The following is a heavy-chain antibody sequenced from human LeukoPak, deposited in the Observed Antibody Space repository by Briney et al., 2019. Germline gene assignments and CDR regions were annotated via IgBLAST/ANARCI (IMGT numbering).Heavy chain of an antibody. Sequence: GASVKVSCKASGGTFSSYAISWVRQAPGQGLEWMGGIIPIFGTANYAQKFQGRVTITADESTSTAYMELSSLRSEDTAVYYCARARKSRWHPDAFDIWGQGTMVTVSS. V-gene: IGHV1-69*13. J-gene: IGHJ3*02. CDR3: ARARKSRWHPDAFDI. D-gene: IGHD1-14*01. CDR2: IIPIFGTA. CDR1: GGTFSSYA.